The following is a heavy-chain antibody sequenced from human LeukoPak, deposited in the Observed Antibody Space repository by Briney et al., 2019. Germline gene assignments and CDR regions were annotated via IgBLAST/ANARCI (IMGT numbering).Heavy chain of an antibody. CDR1: GLTFSNYA. V-gene: IGHV3-23*01. CDR3: AKIAKATTPNY. D-gene: IGHD4-17*01. J-gene: IGHJ4*02. CDR2: ITDSGRKT. Sequence: GGSLRLSCAASGLTFSNYAMNWVRQASGKGLEWVSGITDSGRKTYYADYVKGRFSISRDNSKNTVYLQMSDLRAEDTAVYYCAKIAKATTPNYWGQGTLVTVSS.